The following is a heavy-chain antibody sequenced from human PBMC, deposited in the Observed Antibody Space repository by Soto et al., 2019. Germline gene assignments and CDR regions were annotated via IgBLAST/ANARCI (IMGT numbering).Heavy chain of an antibody. CDR3: ARERITMVRGVITKPPEDYYYYGMDV. CDR1: GGSFSGYY. J-gene: IGHJ6*02. D-gene: IGHD3-10*01. Sequence: SETLSLTCAVYGGSFSGYYWSWIRQPPGKGLEWIGEINHSGSTNYNPSLKSRVTISVDTSKNQFSLKLSSVTAADTAVYYCARERITMVRGVITKPPEDYYYYGMDVWGQGTTVTVS. CDR2: INHSGST. V-gene: IGHV4-34*01.